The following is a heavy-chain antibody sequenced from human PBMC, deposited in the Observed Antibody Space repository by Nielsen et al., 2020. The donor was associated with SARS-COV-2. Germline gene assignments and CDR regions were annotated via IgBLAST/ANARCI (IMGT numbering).Heavy chain of an antibody. J-gene: IGHJ4*02. CDR2: IFSNDEK. D-gene: IGHD3-16*02. Sequence: WIRQPPGKALEWLAHIFSNDEKSHSTSLKSRLTISKDTSKSQVVLTMTNMGPVDTATYYCARISYDYVWGSYRYSPWILFDYWGQGTLVTVSS. CDR3: ARISYDYVWGSYRYSPWILFDY. V-gene: IGHV2-26*01.